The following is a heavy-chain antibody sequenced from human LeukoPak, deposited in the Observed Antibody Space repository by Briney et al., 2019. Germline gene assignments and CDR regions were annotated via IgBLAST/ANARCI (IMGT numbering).Heavy chain of an antibody. CDR1: GFTFSSYP. Sequence: GGTLRLSCAASGFTFSSYPMSWVRQAPGRGLEWVSGISGSGGTSYHADSVKGRITISRDNSKNTLYLQMNSLRVEDTAMYYCAKGTLAYCGGDCYPGSDAFDIWGQGTMVSVSS. CDR2: ISGSGGTS. D-gene: IGHD2-21*02. J-gene: IGHJ3*02. V-gene: IGHV3-23*01. CDR3: AKGTLAYCGGDCYPGSDAFDI.